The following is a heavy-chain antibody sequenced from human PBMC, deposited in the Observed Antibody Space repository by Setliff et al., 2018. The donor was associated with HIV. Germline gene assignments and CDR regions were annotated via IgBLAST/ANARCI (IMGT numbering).Heavy chain of an antibody. V-gene: IGHV4-59*08. Sequence: SETLSLTCTVSGGSISSYYWSWIRQPPGKGLEWIGYIYYSGSTNYNPSLKSRVTISVDTSKNQFSLKLSSVTAADTAVYHCARRNSGWYDAFDIWGQGTMVTVSS. D-gene: IGHD6-19*01. CDR2: IYYSGST. J-gene: IGHJ3*02. CDR3: ARRNSGWYDAFDI. CDR1: GGSISSYY.